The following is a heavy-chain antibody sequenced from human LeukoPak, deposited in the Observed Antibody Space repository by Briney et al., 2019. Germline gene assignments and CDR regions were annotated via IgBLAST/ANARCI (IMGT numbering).Heavy chain of an antibody. V-gene: IGHV3-48*01. CDR1: GFTFSSYS. CDR2: ISSSSSTI. CDR3: AREGLLHYVWGSYRSPFDY. D-gene: IGHD3-16*02. J-gene: IGHJ4*02. Sequence: GGSLRLSCAASGFTFSSYSMNWVRQAPGKGLEWVSYISSSSSTIYYADSVKGRFTISRDNAKNSLYLQMNSLRAEDTAVYYCAREGLLHYVWGSYRSPFDYWGQGTLVTVSS.